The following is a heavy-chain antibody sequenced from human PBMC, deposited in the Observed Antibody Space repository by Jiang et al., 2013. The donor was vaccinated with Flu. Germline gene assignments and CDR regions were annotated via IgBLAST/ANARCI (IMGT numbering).Heavy chain of an antibody. J-gene: IGHJ4*02. D-gene: IGHD2-8*02. Sequence: GGSLRLSCTGSGFTFSNYDLNWVRQAPGKGLEWISYINSDSTTRFYANSMRGRLTISRDNTNNSVSLQMSSLRAEDTATYYCASTEVLVGYYRATGHYPFDSWGRGTVVTVSS. CDR2: INSDSTTR. V-gene: IGHV3-48*03. CDR3: ASTEVLVGYYRATGHYPFDS. CDR1: GFTFSNYD.